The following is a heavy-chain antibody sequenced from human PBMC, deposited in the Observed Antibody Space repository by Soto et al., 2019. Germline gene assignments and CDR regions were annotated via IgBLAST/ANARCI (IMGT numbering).Heavy chain of an antibody. Sequence: GGSLRLSCAASGFIFNTYGMHWVRKAPGKGLEWVAVMSYDGSKESYADSVKGRFTISRDNSKNTLYLQMNSLRVEDTAVYYCAKDRVPYFYYYGMDVWGQGTTVTVSS. V-gene: IGHV3-30*18. CDR1: GFIFNTYG. D-gene: IGHD3-3*01. J-gene: IGHJ6*02. CDR2: MSYDGSKE. CDR3: AKDRVPYFYYYGMDV.